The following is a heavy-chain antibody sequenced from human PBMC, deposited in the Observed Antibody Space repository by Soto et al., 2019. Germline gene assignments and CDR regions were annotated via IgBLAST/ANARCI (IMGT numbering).Heavy chain of an antibody. J-gene: IGHJ6*02. CDR2: IYYSGRP. Sequence: QVQLQESGPGLVKPSQTLSLTCTVSGGSISSGGYYWSWIRQHPGKGLEWIGYIYYSGRPYYNPSLKSRLSISIDTSKNQFSLKLGYVTAADTAVYYCARDSRGLRLAELSPYYYYGMDVWGQGTTVTVSS. CDR1: GGSISSGGYY. V-gene: IGHV4-31*03. D-gene: IGHD3-16*02. CDR3: ARDSRGLRLAELSPYYYYGMDV.